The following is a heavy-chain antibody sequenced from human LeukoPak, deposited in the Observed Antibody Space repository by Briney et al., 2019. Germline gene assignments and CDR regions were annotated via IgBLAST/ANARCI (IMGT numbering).Heavy chain of an antibody. CDR3: ATTTRFLVAFDI. V-gene: IGHV3-33*01. J-gene: IGHJ3*02. Sequence: GGSLRLSCAASGFTFSSYGMHWVRQAPGKGLEWVAVICYDGSNKYYADSVKRRLTISRDNFKNTLYLQMNRLRDEDTAVYYCATTTRFLVAFDIWGQGTMVTVSS. CDR1: GFTFSSYG. D-gene: IGHD3-3*01. CDR2: ICYDGSNK.